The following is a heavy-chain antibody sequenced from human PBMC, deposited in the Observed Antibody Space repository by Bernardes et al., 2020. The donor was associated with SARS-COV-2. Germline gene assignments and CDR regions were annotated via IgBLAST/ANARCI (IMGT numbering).Heavy chain of an antibody. Sequence: SLRLSCGASGFTFRDYTMHWVRQAPGKGLEWVAVIWHDGSREYYVDSVKGRFAISRDNSNNTLYLQMNNLRVEDTALYRCATEDGEWLESWGQGTLVTVSS. CDR3: ATEDGEWLES. CDR1: GFTFRDYT. CDR2: IWHDGSRE. J-gene: IGHJ5*01. V-gene: IGHV3-33*01. D-gene: IGHD4-17*01.